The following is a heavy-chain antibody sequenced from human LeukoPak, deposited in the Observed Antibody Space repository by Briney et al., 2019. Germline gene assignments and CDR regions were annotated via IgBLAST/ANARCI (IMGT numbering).Heavy chain of an antibody. CDR1: GDSVSSNSAA. D-gene: IGHD4-11*01. V-gene: IGHV6-1*01. Sequence: SQTLSLTCAISGDSVSSNSAAWNWIRQSPSRGLEWLVRTYYRSKWYNDYAVSVKSRITINPDTSKNQFSLQLNSVTPEDTAVYYCARDHDYSNYVYDGMDVWGQGTTVTVSS. CDR2: TYYRSKWYN. CDR3: ARDHDYSNYVYDGMDV. J-gene: IGHJ6*02.